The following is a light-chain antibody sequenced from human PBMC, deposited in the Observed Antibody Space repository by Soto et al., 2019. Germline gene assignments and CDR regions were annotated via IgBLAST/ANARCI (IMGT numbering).Light chain of an antibody. Sequence: QSVLTQPASVSGSPGQSITVSCTGTSSDVGDYNYVSWYQQHPGKAPRLIIYEVSYRPSGVSNRFSGSKSGNTASLTISGLQAEDEADYYCSSYASSSTWVFGGGTQLTVL. V-gene: IGLV2-14*01. CDR1: SSDVGDYNY. CDR2: EVS. CDR3: SSYASSSTWV. J-gene: IGLJ3*02.